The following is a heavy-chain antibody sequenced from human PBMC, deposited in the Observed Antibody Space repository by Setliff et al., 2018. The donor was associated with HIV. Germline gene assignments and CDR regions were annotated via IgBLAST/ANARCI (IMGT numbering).Heavy chain of an antibody. CDR2: IGPYSGRT. D-gene: IGHD6-19*01. J-gene: IGHJ6*03. Sequence: ASVKVSCKTSGYMFIAYGMSWVRRAPGQGLEWMGWIGPYSGRTEYAQEFQGRVSLTIDTSADTAYMELSSLRFEDTAVYYCARDGGPGSGWGDYSYYYTMDVWGKGTTVTVSS. CDR3: ARDGGPGSGWGDYSYYYTMDV. CDR1: GYMFIAYG. V-gene: IGHV1-18*01.